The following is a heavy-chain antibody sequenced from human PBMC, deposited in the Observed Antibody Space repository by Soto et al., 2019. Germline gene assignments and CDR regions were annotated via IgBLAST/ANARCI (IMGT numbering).Heavy chain of an antibody. J-gene: IGHJ1*01. Sequence: SVKVSCKASGRTFNSFGISWVRQAPGQGLEWMGGIIPVFGRPNYAQRFRGRLTITADESTNTSYMELIDLTSEDTAVYYCAREASGYDFWGQGTQVTVSS. CDR1: GRTFNSFG. CDR2: IIPVFGRP. V-gene: IGHV1-69*13. D-gene: IGHD5-12*01. CDR3: AREASGYDF.